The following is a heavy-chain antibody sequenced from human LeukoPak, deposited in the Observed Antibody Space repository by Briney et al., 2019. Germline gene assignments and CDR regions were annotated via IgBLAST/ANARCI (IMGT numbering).Heavy chain of an antibody. Sequence: PGGSLRLSRTASGFTFASCAMRWVRQPPGDWLGWVATIGGSGVNTYYADSVKGRFTISRDNSKNTLFLQVSSLRAEDTAVYYCAKAPFNEGRIFDYWGQGTLVTVSS. J-gene: IGHJ4*02. CDR1: GFTFASCA. CDR3: AKAPFNEGRIFDY. D-gene: IGHD1-1*01. CDR2: IGGSGVNT. V-gene: IGHV3-23*01.